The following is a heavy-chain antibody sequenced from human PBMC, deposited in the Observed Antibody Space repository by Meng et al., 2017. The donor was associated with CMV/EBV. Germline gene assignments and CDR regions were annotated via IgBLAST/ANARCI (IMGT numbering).Heavy chain of an antibody. J-gene: IGHJ5*02. CDR3: ARHYSNLKGGWFDP. V-gene: IGHV6-1*01. Sequence: SQTLSLTCAISGDSVSSNSAAWNWIRQSPSRGLEWLGRTYYRSKWYNDYAVSVKSRITINPDTSKNQFSLQLNSVTPEDTAVCYCARHYSNLKGGWFDPWGQGTLVTVSS. CDR1: GDSVSSNSAA. D-gene: IGHD4-11*01. CDR2: TYYRSKWYN.